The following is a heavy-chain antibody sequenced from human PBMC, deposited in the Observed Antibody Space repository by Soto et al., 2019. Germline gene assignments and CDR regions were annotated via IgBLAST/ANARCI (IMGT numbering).Heavy chain of an antibody. CDR1: GCIFRGYV. V-gene: IGHV3-30-3*01. J-gene: IGHJ6*02. CDR3: ARDQGITIFGVVIMPGYYYYGMDV. Sequence: CAAAGCIFRGYVRHMVRQAPGKGLEWVAVISYDGSNKYYADSVKGRFTISRDNSKNTLYLQMNSLRAEDTAVYYCARDQGITIFGVVIMPGYYYYGMDVWGQGTTVTVSS. CDR2: ISYDGSNK. D-gene: IGHD3-3*01.